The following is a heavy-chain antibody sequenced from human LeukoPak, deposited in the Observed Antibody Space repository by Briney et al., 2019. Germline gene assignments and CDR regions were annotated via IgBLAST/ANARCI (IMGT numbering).Heavy chain of an antibody. V-gene: IGHV4-61*01. CDR3: ARDIAYGANSLDY. CDR2: IYYSGST. CDR1: GGSVSSGIYY. D-gene: IGHD4-23*01. Sequence: PSATLSLTCTVSGGSVSSGIYYWTWIRQPPGKGLEWIGYIYYSGSTNYNPSLKSRVTISVDTSKNQFSLKLSSVTAADTAVYYCARDIAYGANSLDYWGQGTLVTGSS. J-gene: IGHJ4*02.